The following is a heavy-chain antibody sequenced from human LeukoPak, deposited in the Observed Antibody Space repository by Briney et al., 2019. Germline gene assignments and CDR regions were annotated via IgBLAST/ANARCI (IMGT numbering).Heavy chain of an antibody. J-gene: IGHJ3*02. CDR2: ISGSGGST. CDR3: AKLLWTISGSYAAFDI. CDR1: GFTFSSYA. Sequence: GGSLRLSCAASGFTFSSYAMSWVRQAPGKGLEWVSAISGSGGSTYYADSVKGRFTISRDNSKNTLYLQMNSLRAEDTAVYYCAKLLWTISGSYAAFDIWGQGTMVTVAS. D-gene: IGHD3-16*01. V-gene: IGHV3-23*01.